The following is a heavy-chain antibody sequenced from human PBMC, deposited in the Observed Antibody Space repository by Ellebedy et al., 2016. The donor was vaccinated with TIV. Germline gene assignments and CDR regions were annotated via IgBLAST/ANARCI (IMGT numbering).Heavy chain of an antibody. D-gene: IGHD1-26*01. CDR3: ARIGVGGLNVAFDM. CDR2: ISTSSGTI. Sequence: PGGSLRLSCAASGFTFSDYYMSWIRQAPGKGLEWISYISTSSGTIYYADSVRGRFTISRDNGKNSLSLQMDSLRAEDTAVYYCARIGVGGLNVAFDMWGQGTMVTVSS. J-gene: IGHJ3*02. V-gene: IGHV3-11*04. CDR1: GFTFSDYY.